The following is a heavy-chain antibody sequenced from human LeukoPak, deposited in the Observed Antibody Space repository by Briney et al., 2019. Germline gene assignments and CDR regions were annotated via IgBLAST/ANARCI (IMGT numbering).Heavy chain of an antibody. CDR3: ARDRSISAAGDTY. D-gene: IGHD6-13*01. V-gene: IGHV3-74*01. CDR2: VNRDGSST. CDR1: GFTFSDYW. J-gene: IGHJ4*02. Sequence: GGSLRLSCAASGFTFSDYWMHWVRQAPGKGLVWVARVNRDGSSTSYADSVKGRFTISRDNAKNTLSLQMNSLRAEDTAVYYCARDRSISAAGDTYWGQGTLVTVSS.